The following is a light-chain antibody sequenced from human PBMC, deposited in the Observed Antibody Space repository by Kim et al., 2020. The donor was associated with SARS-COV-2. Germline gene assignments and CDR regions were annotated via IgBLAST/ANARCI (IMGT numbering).Light chain of an antibody. V-gene: IGKV3-11*01. Sequence: PGERDTLSSGGVQTVIAYLASYNNRPGPTPRLLTYDASHRAPGVPVRFSGSGSVTDFTLTTSALQSVNFAVYYCQQRIKCPLALPFGGGTKVDIK. CDR1: QTVIAY. CDR3: QQRIKCPLALP. J-gene: IGKJ4*01. CDR2: DAS.